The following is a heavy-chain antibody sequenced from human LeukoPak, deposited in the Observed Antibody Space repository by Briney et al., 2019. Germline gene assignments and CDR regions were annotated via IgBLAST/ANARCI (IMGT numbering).Heavy chain of an antibody. CDR2: MNPNSGNT. Sequence: GASVKVSCKASGYTFTSYDINWVRQATGQGLEWMGWMNPNSGNTGYAQKFQDRVTMTTDTSTSTAYMELRSLRSDDTAVYYCARDRVDYGSGSYYSWGQGTLVTVSS. CDR1: GYTFTSYD. D-gene: IGHD3-10*01. V-gene: IGHV1-8*01. CDR3: ARDRVDYGSGSYYS. J-gene: IGHJ5*02.